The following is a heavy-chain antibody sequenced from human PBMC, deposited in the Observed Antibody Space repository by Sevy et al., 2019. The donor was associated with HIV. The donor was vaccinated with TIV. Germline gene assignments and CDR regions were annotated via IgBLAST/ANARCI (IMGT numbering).Heavy chain of an antibody. D-gene: IGHD3-22*01. CDR1: GFTFSNYA. J-gene: IGHJ4*02. Sequence: GGCLRLSCAATGFTFSNYAMHWVRQAPGKGMEWVAIIWSDGAYQYHGDSVKGRFTISRDNSKNRLYLQMNNVRVEDTAVYYCERGGYYYDNAAYYALDSWGQGTLVTVSS. CDR2: IWSDGAYQ. V-gene: IGHV3-33*01. CDR3: ERGGYYYDNAAYYALDS.